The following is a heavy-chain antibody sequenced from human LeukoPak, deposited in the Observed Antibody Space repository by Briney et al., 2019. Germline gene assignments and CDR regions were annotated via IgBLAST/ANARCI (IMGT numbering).Heavy chain of an antibody. CDR1: GDDISSSNW. CDR3: ARVSGSGLYFKSFDP. V-gene: IGHV4-4*02. D-gene: IGHD3-10*01. J-gene: IGHJ5*01. CDR2: VYHSGST. Sequence: PSETLSLTCSVSGDDISSSNWWTWVRQPPQKGLEWIGEVYHSGSTNYNPSLKSRIYMSVDKSQNRFSLRLTSVTAADTAVYFCARVSGSGLYFKSFDPWGLGTLVIVSS.